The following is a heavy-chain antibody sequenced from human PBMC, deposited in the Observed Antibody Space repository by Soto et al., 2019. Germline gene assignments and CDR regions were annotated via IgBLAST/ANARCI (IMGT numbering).Heavy chain of an antibody. Sequence: SETLSLTCTVSGGSISRYYWSWIRQPPGKGLEWIGYMYNTGSTIYSPSLKSRVTISVDTSKNQFSLKLNSVTAADTAVYYCARDLWGYCGADCYPLDVWGQGTTVTVSS. CDR2: MYNTGST. V-gene: IGHV4-59*01. CDR3: ARDLWGYCGADCYPLDV. D-gene: IGHD2-21*02. J-gene: IGHJ6*02. CDR1: GGSISRYY.